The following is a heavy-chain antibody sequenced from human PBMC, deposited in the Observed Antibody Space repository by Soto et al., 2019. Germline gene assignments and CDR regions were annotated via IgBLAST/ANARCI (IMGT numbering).Heavy chain of an antibody. CDR1: DLPLSDHY. Sequence: GGPLTVSCAALDLPLSDHYMTGIRQGPGKGLEWIGYSSNSGAFTRYADSVKGRFSISRDNAKNSLYLQINSLRGDDTAIYYCVRSGDNYNLLDYWGQGTPVTVSS. CDR3: VRSGDNYNLLDY. V-gene: IGHV3-11*06. CDR2: SSNSGAFT. J-gene: IGHJ4*02. D-gene: IGHD3-10*02.